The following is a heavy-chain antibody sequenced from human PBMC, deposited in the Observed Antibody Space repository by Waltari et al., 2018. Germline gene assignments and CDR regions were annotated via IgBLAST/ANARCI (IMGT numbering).Heavy chain of an antibody. V-gene: IGHV3-48*03. D-gene: IGHD6-6*01. Sequence: EVQLVESGGGWVQHGGSLRLSCVASGSRFSSYEMNWVRQVPGKGLEWVAYITGSGTTIFYADSVKGRFTISRDNAKNSLYLQMSNLRAEDTAVYYCARVVGSSDLWGQGTLVTVSS. CDR1: GSRFSSYE. CDR3: ARVVGSSDL. J-gene: IGHJ5*02. CDR2: ITGSGTTI.